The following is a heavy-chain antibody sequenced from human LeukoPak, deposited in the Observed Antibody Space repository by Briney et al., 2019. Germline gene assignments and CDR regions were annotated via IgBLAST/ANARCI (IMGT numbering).Heavy chain of an antibody. D-gene: IGHD1-26*01. CDR2: IKQDGSEK. V-gene: IGHV3-7*01. J-gene: IGHJ3*02. CDR1: GFTFSSYW. CDR3: ARVSYYPHDAFDI. Sequence: GGSLRLSCAASGFTFSSYWMNWVRQAPGKGLEWVAKIKQDGSEKYYVDSVKGRFTISRDNAKNSLYLQMNSLRAEDTALYYCARVSYYPHDAFDIWGQRTMVTVSS.